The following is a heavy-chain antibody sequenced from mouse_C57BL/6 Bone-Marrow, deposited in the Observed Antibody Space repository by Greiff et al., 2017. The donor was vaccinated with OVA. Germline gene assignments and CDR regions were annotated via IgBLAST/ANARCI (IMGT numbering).Heavy chain of an antibody. CDR3: ARGDVDY. CDR1: GFTFSDYG. CDR2: ISSGSSTI. V-gene: IGHV5-17*01. J-gene: IGHJ4*01. Sequence: DVMLVESGGGLVKPGGSLKLSCAASGFTFSDYGMHWVRQAPEKGLEWVAYISSGSSTIYYADTVKGRFTISRDNAKTTLFLQMTSLRSEDTAMYYCARGDVDYWGQGTSVTVSS.